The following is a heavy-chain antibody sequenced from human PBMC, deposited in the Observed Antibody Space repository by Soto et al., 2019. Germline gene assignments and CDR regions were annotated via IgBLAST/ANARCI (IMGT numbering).Heavy chain of an antibody. CDR3: ARGQNGYDI. Sequence: QVQLVQSGGEVKKPGASVKVSCTAFGYSFTSLGMRWVRQAPGQGLEWMGWISIKYGNTNYAQKFEGRVTLTRDTSTNTAYMELTSLISDDTAVYYGARGQNGYDIWGQGTMVTVSS. J-gene: IGHJ3*02. V-gene: IGHV1-18*01. CDR2: ISIKYGNT. CDR1: GYSFTSLG.